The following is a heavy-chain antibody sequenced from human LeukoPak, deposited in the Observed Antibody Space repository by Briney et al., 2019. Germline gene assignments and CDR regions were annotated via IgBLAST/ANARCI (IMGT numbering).Heavy chain of an antibody. CDR1: GYTFTSYA. J-gene: IGHJ6*02. CDR2: INAGNGNT. Sequence: ASVKVSCKASGYTFTSYAMHWVRQAPGQRLEWMGWINAGNGNTKNSQKFQGRVTITRDTSASTAYMELSSLRSEDTAVYYCAREGSVVTATHYYYYYGMDVWGQGTTVTVSS. V-gene: IGHV1-3*01. D-gene: IGHD2-21*02. CDR3: AREGSVVTATHYYYYYGMDV.